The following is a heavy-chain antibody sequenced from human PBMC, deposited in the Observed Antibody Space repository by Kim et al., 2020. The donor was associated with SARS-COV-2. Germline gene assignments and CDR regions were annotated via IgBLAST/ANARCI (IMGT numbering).Heavy chain of an antibody. J-gene: IGHJ4*02. D-gene: IGHD1-7*01. CDR1: GFTFSSYW. CDR2: IKQDGSEK. V-gene: IGHV3-7*01. CDR3: ARDPSLDLELRDY. Sequence: GGSLRLSCAASGFTFSSYWMSWVRQAPGKGLEWVANIKQDGSEKYYVDSVKGRFTISRDNAKNSLYLQMNSLRAEDTAVYYCARDPSLDLELRDYWGQGTLVTVSS.